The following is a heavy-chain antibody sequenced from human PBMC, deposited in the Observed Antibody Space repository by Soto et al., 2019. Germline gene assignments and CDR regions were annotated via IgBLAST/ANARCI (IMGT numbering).Heavy chain of an antibody. J-gene: IGHJ6*02. Sequence: PXATLSLTCTVSGGSISSYYWSWIRQPAGKGLEWIGRIYTSGSTNYNPSLKSRVTMSVDTSKNQFSLKLSSVTAADTAVYYCAREGRGPDTTGWYYYYGMDVWGQGTTVTVSS. D-gene: IGHD2-15*01. CDR1: GGSISSYY. CDR3: AREGRGPDTTGWYYYYGMDV. CDR2: IYTSGST. V-gene: IGHV4-4*07.